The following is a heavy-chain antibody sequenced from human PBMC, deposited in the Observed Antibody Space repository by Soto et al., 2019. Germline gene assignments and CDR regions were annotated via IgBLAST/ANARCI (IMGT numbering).Heavy chain of an antibody. J-gene: IGHJ6*02. Sequence: ASVKVSCKASGYSFTGYYMHWVRQAPGQGLEWMGWINPNSGGTNYAQKFQGWVTMTRDTSISTAYMELSRLRSDDTAVYYCARDHYIAAAGTTYYYYGMDVWGQGTTVTVSS. CDR3: ARDHYIAAAGTTYYYYGMDV. V-gene: IGHV1-2*04. D-gene: IGHD6-13*01. CDR1: GYSFTGYY. CDR2: INPNSGGT.